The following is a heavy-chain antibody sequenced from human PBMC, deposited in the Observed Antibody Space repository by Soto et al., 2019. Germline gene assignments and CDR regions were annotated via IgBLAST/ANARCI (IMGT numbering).Heavy chain of an antibody. CDR2: IYYSGST. V-gene: IGHV4-30-4*01. J-gene: IGHJ3*02. Sequence: PSETLSLTCTVSGGSISSGDYYWSWIRQPPGKGLEWIGYIYYSGSTYYNPSLKSRVTISVDTSKNQFSLKLSSVTAADTAVYYCARGGFITMIVVVTDAFDIWRQGTMVTVSS. CDR3: ARGGFITMIVVVTDAFDI. CDR1: GGSISSGDYY. D-gene: IGHD3-22*01.